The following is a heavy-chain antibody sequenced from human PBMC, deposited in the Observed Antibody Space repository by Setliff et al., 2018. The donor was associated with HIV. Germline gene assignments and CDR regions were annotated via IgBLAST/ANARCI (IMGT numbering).Heavy chain of an antibody. V-gene: IGHV3-13*01. CDR2: TGTGDDT. J-gene: IGHJ6*02. CDR3: AREIQVVYTGGHYFYGMDV. CDR1: GFTFSSYD. D-gene: IGHD3-16*01. Sequence: GSLRLSCEASGFTFSSYDFHWVRQAAGKGLEWVSATGTGDDTYYVDSVKGRFTISRDSSKNTLYLEMNSLRVEDTAVYYCAREIQVVYTGGHYFYGMDVWGQGTAVTVSS.